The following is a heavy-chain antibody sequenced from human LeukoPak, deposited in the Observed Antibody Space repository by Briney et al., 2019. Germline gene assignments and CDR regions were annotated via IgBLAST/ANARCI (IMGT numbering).Heavy chain of an antibody. D-gene: IGHD3-3*01. CDR1: GFTFSSYG. Sequence: GGSLRLSCAASGFTFSSYGMHWVRQAPGKGLEWVAFIRYDGSNKYYADSVKGRFTISRDNSKNTLYLQMNSLRAEDTAVYYCARDGPGIFEEDRGLNAFDIWGQGTMVTVSS. CDR2: IRYDGSNK. J-gene: IGHJ3*02. V-gene: IGHV3-30*02. CDR3: ARDGPGIFEEDRGLNAFDI.